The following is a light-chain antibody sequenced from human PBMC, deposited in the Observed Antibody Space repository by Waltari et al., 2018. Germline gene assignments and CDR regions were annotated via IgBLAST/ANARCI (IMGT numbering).Light chain of an antibody. J-gene: IGKJ1*01. CDR1: PSVTRAL. CDR3: QHYVRLPAT. V-gene: IGKV3-20*01. Sequence: EILLTQSPGTLSLSPGERATLSCRASPSVTRALAWYQQKPGQAPRLLIFGAANRATGIPDRFSGSGSGTDFSLTIIRLEPEDFAVYYCQHYVRLPATFGQGTKVEIK. CDR2: GAA.